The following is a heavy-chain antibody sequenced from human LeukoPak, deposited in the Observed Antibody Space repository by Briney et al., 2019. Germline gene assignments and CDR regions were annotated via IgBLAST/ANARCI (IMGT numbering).Heavy chain of an antibody. D-gene: IGHD3-22*01. J-gene: IGHJ3*02. CDR3: ARVMSRGYMDQYDAFGI. CDR1: GFTFSSYA. Sequence: GGSLRLSCAASGFTFSSYAMHWVRQAPGKGLEWVAVISYDGSNKYYADSVKGRFTISRDNSKNTLYLQMNSLRAEDTAVYYCARVMSRGYMDQYDAFGIWGQGTMVTVSS. CDR2: ISYDGSNK. V-gene: IGHV3-30-3*01.